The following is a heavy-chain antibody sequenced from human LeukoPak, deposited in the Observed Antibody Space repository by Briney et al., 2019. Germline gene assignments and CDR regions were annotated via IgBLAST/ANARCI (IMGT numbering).Heavy chain of an antibody. CDR3: ARGHYYDSSGYYYGDY. J-gene: IGHJ4*02. V-gene: IGHV1-8*02. CDR1: GYTFTGYY. D-gene: IGHD3-22*01. CDR2: INPNSGNT. Sequence: ASVKVSCKASGYTFTGYYMHWVRQAPGQGLEWMGWINPNSGNTGYAQKFQGRVTMTRNTSISTAYMELSSLRSEDTAVYYCARGHYYDSSGYYYGDYWGQGTLVTVSS.